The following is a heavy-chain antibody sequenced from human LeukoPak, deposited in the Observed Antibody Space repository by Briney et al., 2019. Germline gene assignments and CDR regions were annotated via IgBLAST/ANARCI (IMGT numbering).Heavy chain of an antibody. V-gene: IGHV3-11*01. D-gene: IGHD1-26*01. Sequence: GALRLSCAASGFTFSDYYMSWIRQAPGKGREWVSYISSSGSTIYYADSVKGRFTISRDNAKNSLYLQMNSLRAEDTAVYYCARDGSYGDYYHYYYMDVWGKGTTVTISS. CDR2: ISSSGSTI. J-gene: IGHJ6*03. CDR1: GFTFSDYY. CDR3: ARDGSYGDYYHYYYMDV.